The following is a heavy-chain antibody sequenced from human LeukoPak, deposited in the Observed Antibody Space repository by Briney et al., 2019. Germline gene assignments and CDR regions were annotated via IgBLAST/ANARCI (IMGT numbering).Heavy chain of an antibody. V-gene: IGHV1-2*02. CDR3: ARDLHVLRFLEWLSLFAY. Sequence: GASVKVSCKASGYTFTGYYMHWVRQAPGKGLEWMGWINPNSGGTNYAQKFQGRVAMTRDTSISTAYMELSRLRSDDTAVYYCARDLHVLRFLEWLSLFAYWGQGTLVTVSS. J-gene: IGHJ4*02. CDR2: INPNSGGT. D-gene: IGHD3-3*01. CDR1: GYTFTGYY.